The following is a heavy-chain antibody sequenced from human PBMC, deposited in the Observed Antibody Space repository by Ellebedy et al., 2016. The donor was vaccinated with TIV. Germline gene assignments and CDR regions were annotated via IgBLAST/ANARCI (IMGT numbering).Heavy chain of an antibody. J-gene: IGHJ4*02. Sequence: GESLKISXAASGFTFSSYAMHWVRQAPGKGLEWVAVISYDGSNKYYADSVKGRFTISRDNSKNTLYLQMNSLRAEDTAVYYCARDGPAKRWSGYTADYWGQGTLVTVSS. CDR3: ARDGPAKRWSGYTADY. D-gene: IGHD3-3*01. V-gene: IGHV3-30-3*01. CDR2: ISYDGSNK. CDR1: GFTFSSYA.